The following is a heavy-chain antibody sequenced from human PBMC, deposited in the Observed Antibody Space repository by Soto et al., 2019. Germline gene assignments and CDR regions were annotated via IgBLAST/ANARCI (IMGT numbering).Heavy chain of an antibody. D-gene: IGHD3-3*01. Sequence: PSETLSLTCTVSGGSVSSGSYYWSWIRQPPGKGLEWIGYIYYSGNTNYNPSLKSRVTISVDTSKNQFSLKMSSVTAADTAVYYCARADYDFWSGYPYNWFDPWGQGTLVTVSS. CDR1: GGSVSSGSYY. V-gene: IGHV4-61*01. J-gene: IGHJ5*02. CDR2: IYYSGNT. CDR3: ARADYDFWSGYPYNWFDP.